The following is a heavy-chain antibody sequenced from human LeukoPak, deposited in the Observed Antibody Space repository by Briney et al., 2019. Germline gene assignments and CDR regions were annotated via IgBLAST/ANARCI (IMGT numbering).Heavy chain of an antibody. CDR1: GYTFTRYG. J-gene: IGHJ3*02. Sequence: ASVKVSCKASGYTFTRYGVSWVRQAPGQGVEWMGWISAYNGNTNYAQKLQGRVTMTTDTSTSTAYMELRSLRSDDTAVYYCARGRAYGDYIDAFDIWGQGTMVTVSS. CDR3: ARGRAYGDYIDAFDI. D-gene: IGHD4-17*01. V-gene: IGHV1-18*01. CDR2: ISAYNGNT.